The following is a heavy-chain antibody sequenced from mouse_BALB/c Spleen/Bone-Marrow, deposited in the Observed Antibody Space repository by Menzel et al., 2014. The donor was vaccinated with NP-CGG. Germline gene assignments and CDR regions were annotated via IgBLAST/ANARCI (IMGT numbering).Heavy chain of an antibody. V-gene: IGHV1-82*01. CDR3: ARTYYPYFDY. Sequence: LLESGPELVKPGASVKISCKASGYAFSSSWMNWVKQRPGQGLEWIGRIYPGDGDTNYNGKFKGKATLTADKSSSTAYMQLSSLTSVDSAVYFCARTYYPYFDYWGQGTTLTVSS. D-gene: IGHD1-1*01. J-gene: IGHJ2*01. CDR1: GYAFSSSW. CDR2: IYPGDGDT.